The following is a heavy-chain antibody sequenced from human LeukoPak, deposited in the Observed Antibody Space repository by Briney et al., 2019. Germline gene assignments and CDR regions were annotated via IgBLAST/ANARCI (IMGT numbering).Heavy chain of an antibody. D-gene: IGHD3-3*01. J-gene: IGHJ4*02. CDR2: ISTSGIR. CDR3: ARDGFDFWSGSFAPPTY. V-gene: IGHV3-48*03. Sequence: GGSLRLSCAASGFTVSSYEMNWVRQGPGKRLEWVSYISTSGIRLYADSVKGRFTISRDNVKNSLYLQMNSLRAEDTAVYYCARDGFDFWSGSFAPPTYWGQGTLVSVSS. CDR1: GFTVSSYE.